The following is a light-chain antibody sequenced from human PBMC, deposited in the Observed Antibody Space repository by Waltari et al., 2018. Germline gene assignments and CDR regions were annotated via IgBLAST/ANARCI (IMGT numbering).Light chain of an antibody. CDR2: LNSDGSH. Sequence: QLVLTQSPSASASLGASVKLTCTLSSGHTNYAIAWHQQQPEKGPRYLMKLNSDGSHTKGDGIPDRFSGSSSGAERYLTISSRQSEDEADYYCQTWATGIQVFGGGTKLTVL. CDR3: QTWATGIQV. CDR1: SGHTNYA. V-gene: IGLV4-69*01. J-gene: IGLJ2*01.